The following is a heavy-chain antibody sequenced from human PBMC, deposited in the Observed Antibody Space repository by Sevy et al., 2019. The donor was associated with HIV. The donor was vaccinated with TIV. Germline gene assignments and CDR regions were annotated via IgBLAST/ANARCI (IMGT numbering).Heavy chain of an antibody. CDR3: AGNGGYFVFRYFGF. CDR2: VHNTGSA. D-gene: IGHD6-19*01. J-gene: IGHJ2*01. V-gene: IGHV4-61*02. Sequence: SETLSLTCTVSGGSISRGQFYWSWIRQPAGQGLEWIGRVHNTGSATYNPSLRNRVGMSIDTSKNQFSLVLSSVTAAGTAGHFWAGNGGYFVFRYFGFWGRGPLVPVSS. CDR1: GGSISRGQFY.